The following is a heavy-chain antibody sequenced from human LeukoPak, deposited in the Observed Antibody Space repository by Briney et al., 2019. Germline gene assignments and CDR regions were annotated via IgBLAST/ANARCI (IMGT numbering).Heavy chain of an antibody. CDR3: ASHRPYSSGWYSYRLHPDAFDI. D-gene: IGHD6-19*01. J-gene: IGHJ3*02. Sequence: GGSLRLSCAASGFTFSSYAMSWVRQAPGKGLEWVSAISGSGGSTYYADSVKGRFTIFRDKSQNTLYLQTNSLRAEDTAVYYCASHRPYSSGWYSYRLHPDAFDIWGQGTMVTVSS. V-gene: IGHV3-23*01. CDR2: ISGSGGST. CDR1: GFTFSSYA.